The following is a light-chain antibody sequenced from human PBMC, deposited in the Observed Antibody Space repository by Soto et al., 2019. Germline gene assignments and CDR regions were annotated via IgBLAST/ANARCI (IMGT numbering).Light chain of an antibody. CDR2: DVG. CDR3: CSYARGSTYV. J-gene: IGLJ1*01. CDR1: SSDVGGYNS. V-gene: IGLV2-14*03. Sequence: QSALTQPASVSGSPGQSITISCTGTSSDVGGYNSVSWYQQHPGKAPKLVIYDVGNRPSGVSDRFSGSKSGNTASLTISGLQAEDEADYYCCSYARGSTYVFGAGTKVTVL.